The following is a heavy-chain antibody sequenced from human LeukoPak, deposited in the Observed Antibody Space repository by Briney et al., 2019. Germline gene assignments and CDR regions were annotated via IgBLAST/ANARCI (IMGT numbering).Heavy chain of an antibody. CDR1: GYTFTSYD. Sequence: GASVKVSCKASGYTFTSYDIDWGRQATGQGLEWRGWMNPNSGNTGYAQKFQGRVTTTRNTSISTTYMELSSLRSADTAVYYCARGPVXITIFGVVIIXXYFDYWGQXXLVXXS. J-gene: IGHJ4*02. D-gene: IGHD3-3*01. V-gene: IGHV1-8*03. CDR2: MNPNSGNT. CDR3: ARGPVXITIFGVVIIXXYFDY.